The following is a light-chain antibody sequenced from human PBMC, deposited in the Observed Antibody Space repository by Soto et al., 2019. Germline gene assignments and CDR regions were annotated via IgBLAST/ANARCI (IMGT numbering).Light chain of an antibody. V-gene: IGKV1-13*02. CDR1: QGISSA. J-gene: IGKJ2*01. Sequence: AIQLTQSPSSLSASVGVRVTITCRASQGISSALAWYQQKPGKTPKLLIYDASSLKSGVPSRFSGSGSGTDFTLTISSLQAEDFATYYCQQFNSYPPTFGQGTKLELK. CDR3: QQFNSYPPT. CDR2: DAS.